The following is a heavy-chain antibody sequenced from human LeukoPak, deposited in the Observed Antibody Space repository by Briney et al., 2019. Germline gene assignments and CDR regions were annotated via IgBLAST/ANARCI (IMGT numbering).Heavy chain of an antibody. CDR1: GYTFTSYG. CDR3: ARRPAYCDGDCYSD. V-gene: IGHV1-69*06. J-gene: IGHJ4*02. D-gene: IGHD2-21*02. CDR2: IIPIFGTA. Sequence: GASVKVSCKASGYTFTSYGISWVRQAPGQGLEWMGGIIPIFGTANYAQKFQGRVTITADKSTSTAYMELSSLRSEDTAVYYCARRPAYCDGDCYSDWGQGTLVTVSS.